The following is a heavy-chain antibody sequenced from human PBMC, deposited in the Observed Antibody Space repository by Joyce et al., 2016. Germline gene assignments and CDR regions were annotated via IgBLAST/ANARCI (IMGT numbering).Heavy chain of an antibody. D-gene: IGHD3-22*01. Sequence: QVQLVQSGDEVKKPGASVKVSCKASGYTVTAYYIHWVRQAPGQGFEVLRWLNRKNGGKRDAEKCQGRVTMNRDTSTSTADIELSRLRSDDTAVYYCARERRIVMIGDVPYDALDVWGQGTMVTVSS. V-gene: IGHV1-2*02. CDR3: ARERRIVMIGDVPYDALDV. J-gene: IGHJ3*01. CDR1: GYTVTAYY. CDR2: LNRKNGGK.